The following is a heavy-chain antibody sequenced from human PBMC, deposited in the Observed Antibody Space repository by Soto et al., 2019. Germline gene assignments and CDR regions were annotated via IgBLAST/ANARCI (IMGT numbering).Heavy chain of an antibody. CDR1: GGSFSGYY. J-gene: IGHJ5*02. D-gene: IGHD6-13*01. Sequence: QVQLQQWGAGLLKPSETLSLTCAVYGGSFSGYYCTWIRQPPGKGLEWIGEINHRGSTNYNPSLESRVTISVDTSKNQFSLKLSSVTAADTAVYYCARGPRIAATGQLSLQGWFDPWGQGTLVTVSS. CDR3: ARGPRIAATGQLSLQGWFDP. V-gene: IGHV4-34*01. CDR2: INHRGST.